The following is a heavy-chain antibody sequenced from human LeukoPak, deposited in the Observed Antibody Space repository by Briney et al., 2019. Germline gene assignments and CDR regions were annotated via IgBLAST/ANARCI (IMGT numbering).Heavy chain of an antibody. J-gene: IGHJ4*02. Sequence: PGGSLRLSCAASGFTFDDYTMHWVRQAPGKGLEWVSLISWDGGSTYYADSVKGRFTISRDNSKNSLYLQMNSLRTEDTALYYCAKETEIGYYFVYWGQGTLVTVSS. CDR2: ISWDGGST. V-gene: IGHV3-43*01. D-gene: IGHD1-1*01. CDR1: GFTFDDYT. CDR3: AKETEIGYYFVY.